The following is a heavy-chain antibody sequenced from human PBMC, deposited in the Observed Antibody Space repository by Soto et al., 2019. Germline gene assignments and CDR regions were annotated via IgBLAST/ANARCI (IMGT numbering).Heavy chain of an antibody. V-gene: IGHV4-34*01. D-gene: IGHD2-8*02. CDR1: GGSFSGYY. CDR2: INHSGST. CDR3: VRRTGGYYYYYYGMDV. Sequence: SETLSLTCAVYGGSFSGYYWIWIRQPPGKGLEWIGEINHSGSTNYNPSLKSRVTISVDTSKNQFSLKLSSVTAADTAVYYCVRRTGGYYYYYYGMDVWGQGTTVTVSS. J-gene: IGHJ6*02.